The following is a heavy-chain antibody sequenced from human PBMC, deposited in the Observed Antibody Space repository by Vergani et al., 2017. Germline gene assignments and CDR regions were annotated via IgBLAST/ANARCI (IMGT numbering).Heavy chain of an antibody. Sequence: EVQLVESGGGLVQPGGSLRLSCAASGFTFSSYWMSWVRQAPGKGLEWVANIKQDGSEKYYVDSVKGRFTISRDNAKNSLYLQMNSLRAEDTAVYYCAIDGGEFQRGYYYRMDVWGQGTTVTVSS. CDR2: IKQDGSEK. CDR1: GFTFSSYW. CDR3: AIDGGEFQRGYYYRMDV. J-gene: IGHJ6*02. D-gene: IGHD3-10*01. V-gene: IGHV3-7*01.